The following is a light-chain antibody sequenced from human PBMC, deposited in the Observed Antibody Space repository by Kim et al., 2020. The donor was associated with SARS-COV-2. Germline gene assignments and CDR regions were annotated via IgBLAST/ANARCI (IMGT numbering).Light chain of an antibody. J-gene: IGLJ2*01. CDR2: GKN. CDR1: SLRSYY. Sequence: AVGPTVRITGQGDSLRSYYASWYQQKPGQAPVLILYGKNNRPSGIPDRFSGSSSGNTASLTITGAHAEDEADYYCNSRDSSGTHLFGGGTKLTVL. CDR3: NSRDSSGTHL. V-gene: IGLV3-19*01.